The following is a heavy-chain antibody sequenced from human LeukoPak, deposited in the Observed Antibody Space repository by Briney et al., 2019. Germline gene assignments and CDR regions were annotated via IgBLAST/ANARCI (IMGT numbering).Heavy chain of an antibody. CDR3: ARDHLPAGAPGYYMDV. V-gene: IGHV4-59*02. J-gene: IGHJ6*03. CDR2: IYNSGIT. Sequence: SETLSLTWTVSGGSVSSHLWSWIRQPAGEGLEWSVYIYNSGITNYTPSHNSRVTMSVDTSKNKFSLMLRSVTAADTAVYYCARDHLPAGAPGYYMDVWGKGTTVTVSS. CDR1: GGSVSSHL. D-gene: IGHD4/OR15-4a*01.